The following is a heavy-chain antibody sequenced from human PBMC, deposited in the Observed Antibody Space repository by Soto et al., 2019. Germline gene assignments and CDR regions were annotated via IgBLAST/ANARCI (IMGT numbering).Heavy chain of an antibody. CDR1: GFSFSAYG. Sequence: QVQMVESGGGVVQPGRSLRLSCAASGFSFSAYGLHWVRQAPGKGLEWLAVISNDGRNTYYADSVKGRFTISRDNSKDTLFLQMNSLRGADTAIYYCAKVIRADSTPCNFYYYSATDVWGEGTTVTVSS. J-gene: IGHJ6*01. CDR2: ISNDGRNT. V-gene: IGHV3-30*18. CDR3: AKVIRADSTPCNFYYYSATDV. D-gene: IGHD6-13*01.